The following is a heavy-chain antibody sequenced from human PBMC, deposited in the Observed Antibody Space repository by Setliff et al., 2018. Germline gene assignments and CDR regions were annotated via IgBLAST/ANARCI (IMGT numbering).Heavy chain of an antibody. CDR3: ARESAGATPDAFDI. Sequence: SVKVSCKASGFTFNSFALQWVRQARGQRLEWIGWIVVGSGNTNYAEKFQERVTFTRDMSTITAYMGLSSLRSEDTAVYNCARESAGATPDAFDIWGQGTMVTVSS. V-gene: IGHV1-58*01. CDR2: IVVGSGNT. CDR1: GFTFNSFA. D-gene: IGHD1-26*01. J-gene: IGHJ3*02.